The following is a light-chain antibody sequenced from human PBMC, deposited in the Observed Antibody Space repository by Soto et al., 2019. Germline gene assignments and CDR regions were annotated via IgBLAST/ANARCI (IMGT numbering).Light chain of an antibody. V-gene: IGKV3-15*01. CDR1: QSVNTN. Sequence: IVMTQSPATLSASPGERATLSCRASQSVNTNLAWYQQKPGQAPRLLIYGASSGATGIPARFSGSGSETEFSLTISSLQSEDFAVYYCQQYNYWPRTFGQGTKVE. CDR3: QQYNYWPRT. CDR2: GAS. J-gene: IGKJ1*01.